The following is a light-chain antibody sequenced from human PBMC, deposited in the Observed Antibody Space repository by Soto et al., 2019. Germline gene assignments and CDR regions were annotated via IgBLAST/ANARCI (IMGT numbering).Light chain of an antibody. J-gene: IGLJ1*01. CDR3: VSWDDSLSGLV. Sequence: QSVLTQPASVSGSPGQSITISCTGTSSNVGSYKLVSWYQQHPGKAPKLMIFEVNKRPSGVPDRFSGSKSGTSASLAISGLRSEDEADYYCVSWDDSLSGLVFGTGTKVTVL. CDR2: EVN. CDR1: SSNVGSYKL. V-gene: IGLV2-14*02.